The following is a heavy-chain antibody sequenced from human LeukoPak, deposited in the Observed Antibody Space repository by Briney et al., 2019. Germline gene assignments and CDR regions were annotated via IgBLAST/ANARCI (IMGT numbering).Heavy chain of an antibody. CDR1: GFIFSTYW. D-gene: IGHD5-24*01. CDR2: INQDGSET. J-gene: IGHJ3*01. Sequence: PGGSLRLSCAASGFIFSTYWMSWVRLAPGKGLEWVANINQDGSETFYVDSVKGRFTISRDNGKNSMFVQMDSLRAEDTAVYYCVRGFDGCFGFDLWGQGTMVTVSS. CDR3: VRGFDGCFGFDL. V-gene: IGHV3-7*05.